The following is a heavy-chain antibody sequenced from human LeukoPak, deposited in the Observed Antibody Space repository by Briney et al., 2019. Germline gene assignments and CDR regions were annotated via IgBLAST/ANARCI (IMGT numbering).Heavy chain of an antibody. CDR2: INSNSGAT. V-gene: IGHV1-2*02. J-gene: IGHJ4*02. CDR3: ARVPGGAAYDLDH. CDR1: GYTFTDYY. Sequence: GASVKVSCKASGYTFTDYYIHWVRQAPGQGLEWMGWINSNSGATHYAQKFQGRVTMTRDTSISTAYMELSRLRSDDTAVYYCARVPGGAAYDLDHWGQGTLVTASS. D-gene: IGHD2-21*01.